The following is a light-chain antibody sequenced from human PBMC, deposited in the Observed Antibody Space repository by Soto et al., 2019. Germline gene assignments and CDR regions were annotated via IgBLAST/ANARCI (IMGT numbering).Light chain of an antibody. V-gene: IGKV3-20*01. J-gene: IGKJ1*01. CDR2: DAT. CDR1: QSVRRSY. Sequence: EIVLTQSPGTLSLSPGERATLSCRARQSVRRSYLAWYQQNPGQPPRLLIYDATNRATGIPDRFSGRGSGTDFTLTISRREPEDCAVYYCQQYGSSPWTFGQGTKVELK. CDR3: QQYGSSPWT.